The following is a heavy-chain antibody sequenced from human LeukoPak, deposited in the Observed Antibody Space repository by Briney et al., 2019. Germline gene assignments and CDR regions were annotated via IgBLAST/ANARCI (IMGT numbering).Heavy chain of an antibody. CDR1: GGSISSSYYC. CDR2: IYNSGST. D-gene: IGHD2-2*01. Sequence: SETLSLTCTASGGSISSSYYCWGWIRQPPGKGLEWIGSIYNSGSTYYNPSLKSRLTISVDTSKNQFSLKLSSVTAADTAVYYCARYCTSTSCYLPYYYGLDVWGQGTTVTVSS. CDR3: ARYCTSTSCYLPYYYGLDV. V-gene: IGHV4-39*01. J-gene: IGHJ6*02.